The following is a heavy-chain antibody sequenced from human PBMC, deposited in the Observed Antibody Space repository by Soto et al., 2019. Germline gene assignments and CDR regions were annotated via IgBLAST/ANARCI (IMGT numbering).Heavy chain of an antibody. V-gene: IGHV5-51*01. Sequence: GESLKTSCKGSGYSFTSYWIGWVRQLPGKGLEWMGINYPGDYDTRYSPSFQGQVTISANKSISTAYLQWSSLKAADTAMYYCAREPIAVAGPIDYWGQGTLVTVSS. CDR3: AREPIAVAGPIDY. D-gene: IGHD6-19*01. CDR1: GYSFTSYW. CDR2: NYPGDYDT. J-gene: IGHJ4*02.